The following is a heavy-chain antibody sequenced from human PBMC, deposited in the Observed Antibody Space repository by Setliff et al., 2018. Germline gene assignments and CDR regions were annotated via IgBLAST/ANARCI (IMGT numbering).Heavy chain of an antibody. V-gene: IGHV1-18*01. CDR3: ARVLVGAKDPGANWFDP. D-gene: IGHD1-26*01. Sequence: RASVKVSCKASGYTFTNYGVTWVRQAPGQGLEWMGWIGAYNGNTNYAQKLQGRVTMTTDTSTSTAYMELRSLRSDDTAVYYCARVLVGAKDPGANWFDPWGQGTLVTVSS. J-gene: IGHJ5*02. CDR1: GYTFTNYG. CDR2: IGAYNGNT.